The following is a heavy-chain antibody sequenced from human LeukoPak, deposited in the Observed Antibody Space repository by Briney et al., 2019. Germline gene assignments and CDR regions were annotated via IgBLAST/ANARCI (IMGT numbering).Heavy chain of an antibody. CDR2: IGAYNGNT. CDR3: ARDRAARSMGWFDP. V-gene: IGHV1-18*01. Sequence: ASVKVSCTASGYTFTSYGISWVRQAPGQGLEWMGWIGAYNGNTNYAQKLQGRVTMTTDTSTSTAYMELRSLRSDDTAVYYCARDRAARSMGWFDPWGQGTLVTVSS. D-gene: IGHD6-6*01. CDR1: GYTFTSYG. J-gene: IGHJ5*02.